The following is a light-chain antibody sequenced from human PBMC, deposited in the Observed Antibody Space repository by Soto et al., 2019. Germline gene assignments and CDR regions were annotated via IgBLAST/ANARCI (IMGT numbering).Light chain of an antibody. V-gene: IGKV1-27*01. Sequence: DIQMTQSPSSVSASIGDRVTITCRASQGITNYLAWYQQKPGKVPKLLINEASTLQSGVPSRFSGSGSGTDFTLTISSLQPEDVSTYYCQRYNRGPLTFGGGTRVEIK. CDR2: EAS. CDR1: QGITNY. J-gene: IGKJ4*01. CDR3: QRYNRGPLT.